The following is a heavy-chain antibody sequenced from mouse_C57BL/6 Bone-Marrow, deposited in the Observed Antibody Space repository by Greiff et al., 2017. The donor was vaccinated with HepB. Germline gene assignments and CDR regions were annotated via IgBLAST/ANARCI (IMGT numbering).Heavy chain of an antibody. CDR2: INPSTGGT. Sequence: VQLKQSGPELVKPGASVKISCKASGYSFTGYYMNWVKQSPEKSLEWIGEINPSTGGTTYNQKFKAKATLTVDKSSSTAYMQLKSLTSEDSAVYYCARRAYYSNDVFAYWGQGTLVTVSA. CDR3: ARRAYYSNDVFAY. CDR1: GYSFTGYY. V-gene: IGHV1-42*01. D-gene: IGHD2-5*01. J-gene: IGHJ3*01.